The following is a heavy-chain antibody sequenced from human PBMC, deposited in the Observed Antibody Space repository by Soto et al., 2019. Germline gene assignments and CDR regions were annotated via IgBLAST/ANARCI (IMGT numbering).Heavy chain of an antibody. CDR1: GFSLSTSGVG. J-gene: IGHJ4*02. CDR3: AHSGSSGYYHDFDY. V-gene: IGHV2-5*02. CDR2: IYWDDDK. D-gene: IGHD3-22*01. Sequence: QITLKESGPTLVKPTQTLTLTCTFSGFSLSTSGVGVGWIRQPPGKALEWLALIYWDDDKRYSPSLKSRLTITKDTSKNQEVLTMTNMDPVDTATYYCAHSGSSGYYHDFDYWGQGTLVTVSS.